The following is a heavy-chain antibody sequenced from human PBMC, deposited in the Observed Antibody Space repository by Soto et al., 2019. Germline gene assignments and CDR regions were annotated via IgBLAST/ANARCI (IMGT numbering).Heavy chain of an antibody. CDR3: ATSGGKNYDYVWGSYRPSLNAFDI. Sequence: QVQLVEPGGGVVQPGRSLRLSCAASGFTFSSYGMHWVRQAPGKGLEWVAVISYDGSNKYYADSVKGRFTISRDNSKNTLYLQMNSLRAEDTAVYYCATSGGKNYDYVWGSYRPSLNAFDIWGQGTMVTVSS. D-gene: IGHD3-16*02. V-gene: IGHV3-30*03. CDR1: GFTFSSYG. CDR2: ISYDGSNK. J-gene: IGHJ3*02.